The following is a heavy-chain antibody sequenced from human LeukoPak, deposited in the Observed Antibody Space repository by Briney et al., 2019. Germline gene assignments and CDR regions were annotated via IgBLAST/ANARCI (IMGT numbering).Heavy chain of an antibody. Sequence: GGSLRLSCAASGFTFSTYSMSWIRQAPRKGLEWVSVIWPSGDTTYYADSVKGRFTISRDNSKNTLYLQMHNLRAEDTALYYCAKDQRPDSGYDIDSWGQGTLVTVSS. D-gene: IGHD5-12*01. CDR1: GFTFSTYS. J-gene: IGHJ4*02. CDR2: IWPSGDTT. CDR3: AKDQRPDSGYDIDS. V-gene: IGHV3-23*01.